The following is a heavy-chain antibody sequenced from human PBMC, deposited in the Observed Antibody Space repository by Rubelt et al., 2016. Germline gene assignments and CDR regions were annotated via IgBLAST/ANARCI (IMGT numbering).Heavy chain of an antibody. CDR3: ATARYYYASGGHSAFDI. Sequence: VQLQESGPGLVKPSQTLSLTCTVSGGSISSGGSYWSWIRQHPGKGLEWIGYIYYSGNTYYNPSLKSRITISVETSKNHFSLKLSSVTAADTAVYYCATARYYYASGGHSAFDIWGQGTMVTVSS. CDR1: GGSISSGGSY. V-gene: IGHV4-31*03. J-gene: IGHJ3*02. CDR2: IYYSGNT. D-gene: IGHD3-22*01.